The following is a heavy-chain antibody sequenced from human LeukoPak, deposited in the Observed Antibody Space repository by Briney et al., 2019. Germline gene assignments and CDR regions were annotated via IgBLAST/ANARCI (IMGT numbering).Heavy chain of an antibody. Sequence: SETLSLTCAVYGGSFSGYYWSWIRQPPGKGLEWIGEINHSGSTNYNPSLKSRVTISVDTSKNQFSLRLSSVTAADTAVYYCARESHSVGYWCQGTLVTVSS. J-gene: IGHJ4*02. CDR2: INHSGST. D-gene: IGHD6-13*01. CDR3: ARESHSVGY. V-gene: IGHV4-34*01. CDR1: GGSFSGYY.